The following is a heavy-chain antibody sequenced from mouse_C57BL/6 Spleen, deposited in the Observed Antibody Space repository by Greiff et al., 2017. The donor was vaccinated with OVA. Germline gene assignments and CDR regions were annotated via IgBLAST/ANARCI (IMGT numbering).Heavy chain of an antibody. D-gene: IGHD1-1*01. J-gene: IGHJ2*01. Sequence: QVQLQQPGAELVMPGASVKLSCKASGYTFTSYWMHWVKQRPGQGLEWIGEIDPSDSYTNYNQKFKGKSTLTVDKSSSTAYMQLSSLTSEDSAVYYCALGHGSSYGWGQGTTLTVSS. CDR3: ALGHGSSYG. CDR1: GYTFTSYW. V-gene: IGHV1-69*01. CDR2: IDPSDSYT.